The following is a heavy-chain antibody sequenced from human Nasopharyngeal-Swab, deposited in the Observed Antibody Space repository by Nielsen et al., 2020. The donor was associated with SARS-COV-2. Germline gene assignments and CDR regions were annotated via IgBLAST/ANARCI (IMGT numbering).Heavy chain of an antibody. CDR1: GFTFSNAW. Sequence: GGSLRLSCAASGFTFSNAWMSWVRQAPGKGLEWVGRSKRKTDGGTTDYAAPVKGRFTISRDDSKNTLYLQMNSLKTEDTAVYYCTTDLHDYGDLDYWGQGTLVTDSS. J-gene: IGHJ4*02. CDR2: SKRKTDGGTT. V-gene: IGHV3-15*01. D-gene: IGHD4-17*01. CDR3: TTDLHDYGDLDY.